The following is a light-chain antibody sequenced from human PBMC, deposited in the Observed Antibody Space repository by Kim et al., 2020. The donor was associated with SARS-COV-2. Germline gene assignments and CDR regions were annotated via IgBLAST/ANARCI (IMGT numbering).Light chain of an antibody. CDR2: VAS. J-gene: IGKJ2*01. Sequence: LSPVERVTLSCRARQSVSSNYLAWYQQQAGQPPRLLMFVASTRATGIPDRFSGSGSGTDFTLTVSRLEPEDFAVYYCQHYGGSPYTFGQGTKLEI. CDR3: QHYGGSPYT. V-gene: IGKV3-20*01. CDR1: QSVSSNY.